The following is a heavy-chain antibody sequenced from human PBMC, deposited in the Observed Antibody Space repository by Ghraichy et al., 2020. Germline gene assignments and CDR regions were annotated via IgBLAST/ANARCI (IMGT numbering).Heavy chain of an antibody. J-gene: IGHJ4*02. D-gene: IGHD3-10*01. CDR1: GFTFSSYE. V-gene: IGHV3-48*03. CDR2: IRSSGSTI. Sequence: LSLTCAASGFTFSSYEMNWVRQAPGKGLEWVSYIRSSGSTIYYADSVKGRFTISRDNAKSSLYLQMNSLRAEDTAVYYCARGGSYRAGFDYWGQGTPVTVPS. CDR3: ARGGSYRAGFDY.